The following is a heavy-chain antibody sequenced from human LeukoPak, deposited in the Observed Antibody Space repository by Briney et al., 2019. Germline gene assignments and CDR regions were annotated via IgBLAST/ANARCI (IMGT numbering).Heavy chain of an antibody. Sequence: GGSLRLSCAASGFIFSSYGMHWVRQAPGKGLEWVAFIRYDGSNKYHADSVEGRFTISRDNSKNTLYLQMSSLRAEDTAVYYCAKDYYDSSGYFRVPHVSDYRGQGTLVTVSS. V-gene: IGHV3-30*02. CDR1: GFIFSSYG. CDR2: IRYDGSNK. J-gene: IGHJ4*02. D-gene: IGHD3-22*01. CDR3: AKDYYDSSGYFRVPHVSDY.